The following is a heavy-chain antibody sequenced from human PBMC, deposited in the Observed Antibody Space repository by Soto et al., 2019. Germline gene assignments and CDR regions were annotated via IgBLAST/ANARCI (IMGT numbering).Heavy chain of an antibody. V-gene: IGHV4-59*01. CDR1: GGSISSYY. J-gene: IGHJ6*03. D-gene: IGHD3-3*01. CDR2: IYYSGST. CDR3: ARITTYDFWGGYYLSGTDYYYYYMDV. Sequence: PSETLSLTCTVSGGSISSYYWSWIRQHPGKGLEWIGYIYYSGSTNYNPSLKSRVTISVDTSKNQFSLKLSSVTAADTAVYYCARITTYDFWGGYYLSGTDYYYYYMDVWGKGTTVT.